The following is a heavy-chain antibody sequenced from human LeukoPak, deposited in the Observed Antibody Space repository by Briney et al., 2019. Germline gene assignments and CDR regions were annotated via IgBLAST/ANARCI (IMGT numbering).Heavy chain of an antibody. Sequence: GGSLRLSCAASGFTFSSYAMSWVCQAPGKGLEWVSAISGSGGSTYYADSVKGRFTISRDNSKNTLYLQMNSLRAEDTAVYYCAKGRGTYYYGSGSLGIDYWGQGTLVTVSS. J-gene: IGHJ4*02. CDR3: AKGRGTYYYGSGSLGIDY. CDR2: ISGSGGST. V-gene: IGHV3-23*01. CDR1: GFTFSSYA. D-gene: IGHD3-10*01.